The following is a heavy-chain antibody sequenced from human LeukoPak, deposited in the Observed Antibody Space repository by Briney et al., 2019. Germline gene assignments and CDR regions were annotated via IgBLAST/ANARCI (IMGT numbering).Heavy chain of an antibody. D-gene: IGHD3-22*01. Sequence: PGGSLRLSCAASGFTFSSYSMNWVRQAPGKGLEWVSSISSSSSYIYYADSVKGRFTISRDNAKNSLYLQMNSLRAEDTAVYYCEGYYYYDSSGYQQYYFDYWGQGTLVTVSS. CDR1: GFTFSSYS. J-gene: IGHJ4*02. CDR3: EGYYYYDSSGYQQYYFDY. CDR2: ISSSSSYI. V-gene: IGHV3-21*01.